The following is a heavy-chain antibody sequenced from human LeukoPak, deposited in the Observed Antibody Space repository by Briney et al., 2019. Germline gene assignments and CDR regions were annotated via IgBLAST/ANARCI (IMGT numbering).Heavy chain of an antibody. Sequence: PGGSLRLSCAASGFTFSSYWMHWVRQAPGKGLVRVSRINSDGSTTSYADSVKGRFTISRDNAKNTLYLQMNSLRAEDTAVYYCARVGGYCSGGSCYSRRDAFDIWGQGTMVTVSS. CDR1: GFTFSSYW. J-gene: IGHJ3*02. D-gene: IGHD2-15*01. V-gene: IGHV3-74*01. CDR3: ARVGGYCSGGSCYSRRDAFDI. CDR2: INSDGSTT.